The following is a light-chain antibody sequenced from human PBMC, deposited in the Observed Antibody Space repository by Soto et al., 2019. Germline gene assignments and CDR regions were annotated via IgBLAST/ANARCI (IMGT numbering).Light chain of an antibody. CDR3: AAWDDSLNGYYV. V-gene: IGLV1-44*01. CDR1: SSNIGSNT. CDR2: SNN. J-gene: IGLJ1*01. Sequence: QSALTQPPSASGTPGQRVTISCSGSSSNIGSNTVNWYQQLPGTAPKLRIYSNNQRPSGVPDRFSGSKSGTSASLAISGLQSEDEADYYCAAWDDSLNGYYVFGTGTKVT.